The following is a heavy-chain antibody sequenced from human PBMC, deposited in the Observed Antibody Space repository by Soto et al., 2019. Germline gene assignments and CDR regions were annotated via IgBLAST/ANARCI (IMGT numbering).Heavy chain of an antibody. CDR2: ITDGGGRT. D-gene: IGHD5-12*01. J-gene: IGHJ4*02. CDR1: GFPFSRYA. Sequence: LRLSCAASGFPFSRYAMSWVRQTPGKGLEWVSTITDGGGRTYYAGSVKGRFTISRDDSKNTLYVQMNSLTADDTAVYYCAPGGVALALDSRGQGTLVTVSS. CDR3: APGGVALALDS. V-gene: IGHV3-23*01.